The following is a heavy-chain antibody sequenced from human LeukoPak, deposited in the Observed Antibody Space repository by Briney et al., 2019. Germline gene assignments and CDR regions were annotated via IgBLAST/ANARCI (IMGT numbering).Heavy chain of an antibody. D-gene: IGHD3-22*01. CDR2: IYYSGST. CDR1: GGSISSSSYY. V-gene: IGHV4-39*07. CDR3: ARDVRVDSSGYYYVGSYFDY. J-gene: IGHJ4*02. Sequence: SETLSLTCTVSGGSISSSSYYWGWIRQPPGKGLEWIGSIYYSGSTYYNPSLKSRVTISVDTSKNQFSLKLSSVTAADTAVYYCARDVRVDSSGYYYVGSYFDYWGQGTLVTVSS.